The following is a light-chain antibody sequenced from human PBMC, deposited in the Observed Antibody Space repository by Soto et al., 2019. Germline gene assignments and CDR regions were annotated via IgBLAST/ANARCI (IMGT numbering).Light chain of an antibody. CDR3: FSFAGGTDV. J-gene: IGLJ1*01. CDR2: DVN. V-gene: IGLV2-8*01. CDR1: SSDVGAYIF. Sequence: QSALTQPPSASGSPGQSVTISCTGTSSDVGAYIFVSWYQQHPGKAPKLMVYDVNRRPPGVPDRFFGSKSGNTASLTVSGLQAEDEADYYGFSFAGGTDVFGTGTKLTVL.